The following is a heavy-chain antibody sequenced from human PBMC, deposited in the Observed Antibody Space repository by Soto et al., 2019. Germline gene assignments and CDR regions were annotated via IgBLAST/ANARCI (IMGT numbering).Heavy chain of an antibody. Sequence: QVQLVQSGAEVKKPGSSVKVSCKASGGTFRSYSINWVRQAPGQGLEWMGGIIPIFGTANYAQKFQGRVTLTADESTSTAHMELSSLRNEDTAVYYCARPFQSWPGGWYFDLWGRGTLVTVSS. D-gene: IGHD3-16*01. CDR1: GGTFRSYS. CDR2: IIPIFGTA. V-gene: IGHV1-69*01. CDR3: ARPFQSWPGGWYFDL. J-gene: IGHJ2*01.